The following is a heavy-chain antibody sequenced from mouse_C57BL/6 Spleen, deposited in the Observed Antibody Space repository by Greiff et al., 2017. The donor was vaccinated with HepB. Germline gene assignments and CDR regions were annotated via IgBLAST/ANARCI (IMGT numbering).Heavy chain of an antibody. CDR1: GYTFTSYW. CDR3: ARNEGDYFDY. J-gene: IGHJ2*01. Sequence: QVQLQQPGAELVMPGASVKLSCKASGYTFTSYWMHWVKQRPGQGLEWIGEIDPSDSYTNYNQKFKGKSTLTVDKSSSTAYMQLSSLTSEDSAVYYCARNEGDYFDYWGQGTTLTVSS. V-gene: IGHV1-69*01. CDR2: IDPSDSYT.